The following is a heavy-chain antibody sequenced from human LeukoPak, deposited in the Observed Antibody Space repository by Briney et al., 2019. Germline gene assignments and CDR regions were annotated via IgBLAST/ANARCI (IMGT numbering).Heavy chain of an antibody. Sequence: GGSLRLSCAASGLTFSSYAMSWVRQAPGKGLEWVSGISGRGDSTYYADSVKGRFTISRDNSRNTLYLQMDSLRAEDTAVYYCAKVRWELSTPQDYWGQGTLVTVSS. CDR1: GLTFSSYA. CDR2: ISGRGDST. J-gene: IGHJ4*02. V-gene: IGHV3-23*01. CDR3: AKVRWELSTPQDY. D-gene: IGHD1-26*01.